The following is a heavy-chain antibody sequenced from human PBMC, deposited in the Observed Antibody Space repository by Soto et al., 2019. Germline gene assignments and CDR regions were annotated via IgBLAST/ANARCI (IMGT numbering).Heavy chain of an antibody. Sequence: SETLSLTCAVSGGSISSGGYSWSWIRQPPGKGLEWIGYIYHSGSTYYNPSLKSRVTISVDRSKNQFSLKLSSVTAADTAVYYFARHPGNIVVVPAAMSFDYWGQGTLVTVSS. CDR2: IYHSGST. CDR1: GGSISSGGYS. D-gene: IGHD2-2*01. V-gene: IGHV4-30-2*01. CDR3: ARHPGNIVVVPAAMSFDY. J-gene: IGHJ4*02.